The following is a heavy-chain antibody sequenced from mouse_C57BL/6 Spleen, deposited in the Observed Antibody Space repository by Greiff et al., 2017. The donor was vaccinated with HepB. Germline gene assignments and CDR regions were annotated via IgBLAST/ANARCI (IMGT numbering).Heavy chain of an antibody. Sequence: EVQVVESGGGLVKPGGSLKLSCAASGFTFSSYAMSWVRQTPEKRLEWVATISDGGSYTYYPDNVKGRFTISRDNAKNNLYLQMSHLKSEDTAMYYCARDGGYSPFAYWGQGTLVTVSA. D-gene: IGHD2-12*01. CDR1: GFTFSSYA. CDR3: ARDGGYSPFAY. V-gene: IGHV5-4*01. CDR2: ISDGGSYT. J-gene: IGHJ3*01.